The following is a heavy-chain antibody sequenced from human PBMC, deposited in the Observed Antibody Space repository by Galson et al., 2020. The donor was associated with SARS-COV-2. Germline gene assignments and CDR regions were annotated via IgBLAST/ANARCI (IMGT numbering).Heavy chain of an antibody. J-gene: IGHJ6*03. V-gene: IGHV1-18*01. Sequence: ASVKVSCKASGYTFTSYGISWVRQAPGQGLEWMGWISAYNGNTNYAQKLQGRVTMTTDTSTSTAYMELRSLRSDDTAVYYCARWFGVVSIPRYYYYRDVWGKGTTVTVSS. CDR1: GYTFTSYG. CDR2: ISAYNGNT. CDR3: ARWFGVVSIPRYYYYRDV. D-gene: IGHD3-3*01.